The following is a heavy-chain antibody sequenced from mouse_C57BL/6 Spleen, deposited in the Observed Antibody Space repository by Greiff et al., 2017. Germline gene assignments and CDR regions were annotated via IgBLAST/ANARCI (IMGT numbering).Heavy chain of an antibody. CDR3: ARHINYGSSYSDY. D-gene: IGHD1-1*01. CDR1: GFTFSSYT. V-gene: IGHV5-9*01. J-gene: IGHJ2*01. Sequence: EVQRVESGGGLVKPGGSLKLSCAASGFTFSSYTMSWVRQTPEKRLEWVATISGGGGNTYYPDSVKGRFTISRDNAKNTLYLQMSSLRSEDTALYYCARHINYGSSYSDYWGQGTTLTVSS. CDR2: ISGGGGNT.